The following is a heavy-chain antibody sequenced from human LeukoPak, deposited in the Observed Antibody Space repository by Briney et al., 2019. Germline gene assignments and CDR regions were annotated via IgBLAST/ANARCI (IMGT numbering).Heavy chain of an antibody. J-gene: IGHJ4*02. V-gene: IGHV4-59*12. CDR2: VHLSGAS. D-gene: IGHD1-26*01. Sequence: PSETLSLTCSVSGSSISSYYWSWIRQPPGKGLEWIGEVHLSGASNYNPSLKSRVNMSIDKSKNQLSLELTSVTAADTAIYYCTRESGAFSPFGFWGQGTLVTVSS. CDR1: GSSISSYY. CDR3: TRESGAFSPFGF.